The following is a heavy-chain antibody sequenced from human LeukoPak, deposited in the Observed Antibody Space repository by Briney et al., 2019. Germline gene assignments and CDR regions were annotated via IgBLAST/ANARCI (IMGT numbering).Heavy chain of an antibody. J-gene: IGHJ4*02. D-gene: IGHD3-22*01. Sequence: GGSLRLSCAASGFTFSSYAMSWVRQAPGKGLEWVSAISGSGGSTYYADSVKGRFTISRDNSKNTLYLQMNSLRAEDTAVYYCARPSITMIVVGYDYWGQGTLVTVSS. V-gene: IGHV3-23*01. CDR3: ARPSITMIVVGYDY. CDR2: ISGSGGST. CDR1: GFTFSSYA.